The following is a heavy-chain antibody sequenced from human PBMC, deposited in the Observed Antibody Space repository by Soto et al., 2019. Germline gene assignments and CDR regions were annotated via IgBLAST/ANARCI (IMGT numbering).Heavy chain of an antibody. D-gene: IGHD2-2*01. CDR2: IYPGDSDT. J-gene: IGHJ4*02. CDR3: ARPIVGVPDALYAVVY. Sequence: PGESLKISCKGSGYSFTSYWIVWVRQMPGKGLEWMGIIYPGDSDTRYSPSFQGQVTISADKSISTAYLQWSSLKASDTAMYYCARPIVGVPDALYAVVYWGQGTLVNVSS. V-gene: IGHV5-51*01. CDR1: GYSFTSYW.